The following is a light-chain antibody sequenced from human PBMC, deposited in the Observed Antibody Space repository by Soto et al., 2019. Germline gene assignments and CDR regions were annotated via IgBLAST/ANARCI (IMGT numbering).Light chain of an antibody. CDR3: SSYTTSGTYV. J-gene: IGLJ1*01. CDR1: SSDVADYNY. CDR2: DVS. Sequence: QSALTQPASVSGSPGQSITISCTGTSSDVADYNYVSWCQQHPGKAPNVMIYDVSNRPSGVSNRFSGSKSGNTASLTISGLQAEDEADYYCSSYTTSGTYVFGTGTKLTVI. V-gene: IGLV2-14*03.